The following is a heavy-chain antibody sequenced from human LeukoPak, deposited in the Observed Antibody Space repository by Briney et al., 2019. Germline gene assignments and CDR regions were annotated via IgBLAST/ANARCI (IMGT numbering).Heavy chain of an antibody. CDR1: GFTFSSYS. CDR2: ISSSSSTI. Sequence: GSLRLSCAASGFTFSSYSMNWVRRAPGKGLEWVSYISSSSSTIYYADSVRGRFTISRDNSKNTLYLQMNSLRAEDTAVYYCAKRLGYCSSTSCYERNGMDVWGQGTTVTVSS. D-gene: IGHD2-2*01. J-gene: IGHJ6*02. V-gene: IGHV3-48*01. CDR3: AKRLGYCSSTSCYERNGMDV.